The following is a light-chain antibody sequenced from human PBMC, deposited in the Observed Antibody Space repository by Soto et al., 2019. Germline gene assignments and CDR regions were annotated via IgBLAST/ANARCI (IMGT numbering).Light chain of an antibody. Sequence: IHFTKSPSFLCASVGDRITMSCRPSQAVPNNMAWYQQKPGKTPKLLIYEESTLPSGVPSRFRGRESGTQFTLTIDRLQPEDFATYYCQQVKTYPRTFGGGTKVDIK. CDR2: EES. J-gene: IGKJ4*01. CDR3: QQVKTYPRT. V-gene: IGKV1-9*01. CDR1: QAVPNN.